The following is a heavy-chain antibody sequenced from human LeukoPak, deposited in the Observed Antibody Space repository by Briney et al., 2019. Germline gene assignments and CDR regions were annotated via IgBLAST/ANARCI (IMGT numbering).Heavy chain of an antibody. CDR1: GFTFSTYA. D-gene: IGHD6-13*01. CDR2: ISGSGGST. Sequence: GGSLRLSCEASGFTFSTYAMTWVRQAPGKGLEWVSAISGSGGSTYYADSVKGRFTISRDNSQNTLYLQMNSLRAEDTAVYYCAKSIWYSSSWYFDYWGQGTLATVSS. CDR3: AKSIWYSSSWYFDY. V-gene: IGHV3-23*01. J-gene: IGHJ4*02.